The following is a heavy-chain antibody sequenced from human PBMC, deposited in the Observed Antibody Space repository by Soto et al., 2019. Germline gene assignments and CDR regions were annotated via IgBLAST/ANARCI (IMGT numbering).Heavy chain of an antibody. J-gene: IGHJ3*02. CDR3: AKGGVGSTSNAFDI. Sequence: LRLSCSASGFTFRSYGMHWVRQAPAKGVEWVAVISYDGSNKYYEDSVKGRFTISRDNSKNTLYLQMNSLRAEDTGVYYCAKGGVGSTSNAFDIWGQGTMVTVSS. CDR1: GFTFRSYG. CDR2: ISYDGSNK. V-gene: IGHV3-30*18. D-gene: IGHD1-26*01.